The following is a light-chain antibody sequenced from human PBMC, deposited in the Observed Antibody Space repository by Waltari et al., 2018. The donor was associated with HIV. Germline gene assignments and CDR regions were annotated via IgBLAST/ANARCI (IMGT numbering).Light chain of an antibody. CDR3: QQYSTSSPWT. J-gene: IGKJ1*01. CDR2: KAS. Sequence: IQMTPAPSTLSPYLGDTITIACRASQNINTWLVWYQQKPGRAPTLLIYKASSLEKGVPSRFSGSGSGTEFTLTISGLQPDDFATYYCQQYSTSSPWTFGQGTKVDI. CDR1: QNINTW. V-gene: IGKV1-5*03.